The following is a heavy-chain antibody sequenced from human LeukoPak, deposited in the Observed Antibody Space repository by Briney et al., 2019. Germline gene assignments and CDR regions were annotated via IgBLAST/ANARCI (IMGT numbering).Heavy chain of an antibody. CDR1: GFTFRSYG. Sequence: PEGSLRLSCAAAGFTFRSYGMHWVRQAPGKGPEWVAVIWYDTNTKYYSDSVRGRFTISRDDSKSTLYLQMNNLRGDDTAVYYCARDLGLGTVLGAFDYWGQGTLVTVSS. V-gene: IGHV3-33*01. J-gene: IGHJ4*02. CDR2: IWYDTNTK. CDR3: ARDLGLGTVLGAFDY. D-gene: IGHD3-16*01.